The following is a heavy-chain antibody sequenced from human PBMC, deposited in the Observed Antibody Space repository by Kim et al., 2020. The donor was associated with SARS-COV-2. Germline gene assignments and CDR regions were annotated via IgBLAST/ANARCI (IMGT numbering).Heavy chain of an antibody. J-gene: IGHJ4*02. V-gene: IGHV1-69*01. CDR3: ASSRSMLLPYFDY. Sequence: YAPKFQGRATITADESTSTAYMELSSLRSEATAVYYCASSRSMLLPYFDYWGQGTLVTVSS. D-gene: IGHD2-8*01.